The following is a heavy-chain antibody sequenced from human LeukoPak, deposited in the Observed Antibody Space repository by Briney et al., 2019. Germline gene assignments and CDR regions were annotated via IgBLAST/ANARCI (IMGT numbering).Heavy chain of an antibody. CDR1: GYTFTGYY. CDR3: ARDPSSSEFDP. J-gene: IGHJ5*02. D-gene: IGHD6-13*01. CDR2: MNPNSGNT. V-gene: IGHV1-8*02. Sequence: VASVKVSCKASGYTFTGYYMHWVRQAPGQGLEWMGWMNPNSGNTGYAQKFQGRVTMTRNTSISTAYMELSSLRSEDTAVYYCARDPSSSEFDPWGQGTLVTVSS.